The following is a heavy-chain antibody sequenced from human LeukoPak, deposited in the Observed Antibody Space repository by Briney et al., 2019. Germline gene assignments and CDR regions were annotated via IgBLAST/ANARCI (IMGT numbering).Heavy chain of an antibody. D-gene: IGHD1-14*01. V-gene: IGHV4-59*01. J-gene: IGHJ5*02. CDR3: TRAPRKAWFDP. CDR2: TSYSGNT. CDR1: GGSISSFY. Sequence: SETLSLTCSVSGGSISSFYCSWIRQPPGKGLEWIGYTSYSGNTNCNPSLKSRVTMSVDTSRKQFSLRLTSVTAADTAVYYCTRAPRKAWFDPWGQGTLVTVSS.